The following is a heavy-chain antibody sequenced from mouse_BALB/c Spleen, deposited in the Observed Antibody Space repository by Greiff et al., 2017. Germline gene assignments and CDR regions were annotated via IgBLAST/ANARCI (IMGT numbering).Heavy chain of an antibody. CDR3: ARSTTAYAMDY. Sequence: EVKLMESGGDLVKPGGSLKLSCAASGFTFSSYGMSWVRQTPDKRLEWVATISSGGSYTYYPDSVKGRFTISRDNAKNTLYLQMSSLKSEDTAMYYCARSTTAYAMDYWGQGTSVTVSS. CDR1: GFTFSSYG. J-gene: IGHJ4*01. CDR2: ISSGGSYT. V-gene: IGHV5-6*01. D-gene: IGHD1-2*01.